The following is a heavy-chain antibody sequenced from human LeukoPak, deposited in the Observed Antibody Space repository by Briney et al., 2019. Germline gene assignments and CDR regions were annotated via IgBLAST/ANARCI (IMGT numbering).Heavy chain of an antibody. D-gene: IGHD3-10*01. J-gene: IGHJ4*02. CDR2: VSYDASST. V-gene: IGHV3-30*03. Sequence: GGSLRLPCAASGFTFSTYGMHGVRQAPGKGLEWVAVVSYDASSTYYADSVKGRFTISRDNAKNTLYLQMNSLRAEDTAVYYCARITTNYWGQGTLVTVSS. CDR3: ARITTNY. CDR1: GFTFSTYG.